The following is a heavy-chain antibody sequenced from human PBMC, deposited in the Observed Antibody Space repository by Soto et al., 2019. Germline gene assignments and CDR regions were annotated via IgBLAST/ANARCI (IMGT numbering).Heavy chain of an antibody. CDR2: IYWDDDK. Sequence: QITLKESGPTLVKPTQTLTLTCTFSGFSLSTSGVGVGWIRQPPGKALEWLALIYWDDDKRYSPSLKSRLTIXXDXSXXQVVLTMTNMDPVDTATYYCAHTTYYYGSGSQFDYWGQGTLVTVSS. CDR1: GFSLSTSGVG. CDR3: AHTTYYYGSGSQFDY. V-gene: IGHV2-5*02. D-gene: IGHD3-10*01. J-gene: IGHJ4*02.